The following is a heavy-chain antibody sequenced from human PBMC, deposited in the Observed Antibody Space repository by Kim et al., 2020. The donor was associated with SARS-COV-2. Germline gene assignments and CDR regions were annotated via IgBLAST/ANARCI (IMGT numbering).Heavy chain of an antibody. CDR3: ARGRAGVVPSPILGIGPHYDYYAMDV. V-gene: IGHV4-34*01. CDR1: GGSFSGYH. Sequence: SETLSLTCAVYGGSFSGYHWSWIRQHPGKGLEWIGEIKHSGSTNYIPSLKSRVTMSVDTSKSQFSLKLRSVTAADTAVYYCARGRAGVVPSPILGIGPHYDYYAMDVWGQGTTVTVSS. CDR2: IKHSGST. D-gene: IGHD2-2*02. J-gene: IGHJ6*02.